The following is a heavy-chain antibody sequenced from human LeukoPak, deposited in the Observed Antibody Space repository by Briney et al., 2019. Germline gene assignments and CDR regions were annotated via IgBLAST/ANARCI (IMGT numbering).Heavy chain of an antibody. Sequence: GGSLRLSCATSGFKFGDFAMSWVRQTPGKGLEWVSGISASGANTYYADSVKGRFTSSGDNSKNTLYLHMFNLRVEDAAVYYCAKVGENVLRVYPHSYYFDSWGQGTLVAASS. CDR1: GFKFGDFA. CDR2: ISASGANT. D-gene: IGHD2-21*01. CDR3: AKVGENVLRVYPHSYYFDS. J-gene: IGHJ4*02. V-gene: IGHV3-23*01.